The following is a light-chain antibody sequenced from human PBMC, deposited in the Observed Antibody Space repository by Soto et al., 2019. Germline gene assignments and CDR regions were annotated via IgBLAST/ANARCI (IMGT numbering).Light chain of an antibody. J-gene: IGKJ5*01. CDR2: GAS. Sequence: EIVFTQSPGTLSLSPGKRATLSCRASQSVSSSYLAWYQQKPGQAPRLLIYGASSRATGIPDRFSGSEAGSDFILIISSLQHEDFAVYYCQQHGSSPPITFGQGTRLEIK. CDR1: QSVSSSY. V-gene: IGKV3-20*01. CDR3: QQHGSSPPIT.